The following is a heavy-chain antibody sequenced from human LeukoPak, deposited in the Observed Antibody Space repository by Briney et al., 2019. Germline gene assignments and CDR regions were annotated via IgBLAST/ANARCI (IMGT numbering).Heavy chain of an antibody. CDR2: IKQDGSEK. D-gene: IGHD1-26*01. J-gene: IGHJ4*02. Sequence: GGSLRLSCAASGFTFSSYWMSWVRQAPGKGLEWVANIKQDGSEKYYVDSVKGRFTISRDNAKNSLYLQMNSLRAEDTALYYCAKDIAAVVGATGFDYWGQGTPVTVSS. V-gene: IGHV3-7*03. CDR3: AKDIAAVVGATGFDY. CDR1: GFTFSSYW.